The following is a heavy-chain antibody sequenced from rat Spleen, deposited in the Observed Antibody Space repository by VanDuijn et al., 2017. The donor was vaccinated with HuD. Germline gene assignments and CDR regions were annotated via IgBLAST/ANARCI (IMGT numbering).Heavy chain of an antibody. CDR2: ISPRAYST. Sequence: EVQLVESDGGLVQPGRSLKLSCAASGFTFSHYDMAWVRQAPKKGLEWVSFISPRAYSTYYRDSVKGRFTISRDNAKSTLYLQMNSLRSEDTATYFCTRVDTMGTVDYWGQGVMVTVSS. V-gene: IGHV5-27*01. CDR3: TRVDTMGTVDY. CDR1: GFTFSHYD. J-gene: IGHJ2*01. D-gene: IGHD1-7*01.